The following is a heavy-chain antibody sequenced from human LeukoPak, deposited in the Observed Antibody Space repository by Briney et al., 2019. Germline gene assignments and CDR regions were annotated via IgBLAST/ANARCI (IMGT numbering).Heavy chain of an antibody. D-gene: IGHD3-22*01. CDR2: IYYSGST. CDR1: GGSISSYY. Sequence: SETLSLTCTVSGGSISSYYWSWIWQPPGKGLEWIGYIYYSGSTNYNPSLKSRVTISVDTSKNQFSLKLSSVTAADTAVYYCARGSYYYDSSGYYFDYWGQGTLVTVSS. J-gene: IGHJ4*02. V-gene: IGHV4-59*01. CDR3: ARGSYYYDSSGYYFDY.